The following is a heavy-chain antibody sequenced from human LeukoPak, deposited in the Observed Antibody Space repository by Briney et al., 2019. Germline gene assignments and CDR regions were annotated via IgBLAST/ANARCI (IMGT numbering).Heavy chain of an antibody. CDR1: GGSISSGDYY. Sequence: SETLSLTCTVSGGSISSGDYYWSWIRQPPGKGLEWIGYIYYSGSTYYNPSLKSRVTISVDTSKNQFSLKLSSVTAADTAVYYCAREGSSSKGFDYWGQGILVTVSS. J-gene: IGHJ4*02. CDR2: IYYSGST. D-gene: IGHD6-6*01. V-gene: IGHV4-30-4*08. CDR3: AREGSSSKGFDY.